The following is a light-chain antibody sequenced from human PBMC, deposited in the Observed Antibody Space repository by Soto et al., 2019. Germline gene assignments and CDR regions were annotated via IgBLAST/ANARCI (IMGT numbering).Light chain of an antibody. V-gene: IGKV1-5*03. Sequence: DLQLTQSPSTLSASVGDRVTITCRASQSISSWLAWYQQKPGKAPKFLIYKTSNLESGVPSRFSGSGSGTEFTLTFSSLQPDDFATYYCQYYNNYCWTFGQGTKVEIK. CDR3: QYYNNYCWT. CDR1: QSISSW. CDR2: KTS. J-gene: IGKJ1*01.